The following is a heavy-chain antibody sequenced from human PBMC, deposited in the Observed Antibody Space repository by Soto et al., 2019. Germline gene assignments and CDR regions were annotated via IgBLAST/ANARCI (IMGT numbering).Heavy chain of an antibody. V-gene: IGHV3-11*01. D-gene: IGHD2-21*02. CDR2: ISSSGSTI. J-gene: IGHJ6*03. CDR3: ARVKVVTAPRNYYMDV. Sequence: GGSLRLSCAASGFTFSDYYMSWIRQAPGKGLEWVSYISSSGSTIYYADSVKGRFTISRDNAKNSLYLQMNSLRAEDTAVYYCARVKVVTAPRNYYMDVWGKGTTVTVSS. CDR1: GFTFSDYY.